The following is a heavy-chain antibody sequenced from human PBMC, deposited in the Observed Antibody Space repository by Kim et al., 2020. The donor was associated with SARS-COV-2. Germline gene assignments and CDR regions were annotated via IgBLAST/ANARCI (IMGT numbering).Heavy chain of an antibody. Sequence: GGSLRLSCAASGFTFSSYAMSWVRQAPGKGLEWVSAISGSGGSTYYADSVKGRFTISRDNSKNTLYLQMNSLRAEDTAVYYCAKDPYYYDSSGPAFDPWGQGTLVTVSS. CDR3: AKDPYYYDSSGPAFDP. CDR2: ISGSGGST. CDR1: GFTFSSYA. J-gene: IGHJ5*02. V-gene: IGHV3-23*01. D-gene: IGHD3-22*01.